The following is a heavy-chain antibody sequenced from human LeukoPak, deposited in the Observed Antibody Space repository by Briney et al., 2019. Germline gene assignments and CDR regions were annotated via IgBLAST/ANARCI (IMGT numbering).Heavy chain of an antibody. Sequence: PSETLSLTCTVSSGSLSSSNSFWGWIRQPPGKGLEWIGSIHYSGNTYYNPSLKSRVTISVDTSKNQFSLKLSSVTAADTAVFYCATFRSSWYYFDYWGQGTLVTVSS. CDR1: SGSLSSSNSF. V-gene: IGHV4-39*01. J-gene: IGHJ4*02. CDR3: ATFRSSWYYFDY. D-gene: IGHD6-13*01. CDR2: IHYSGNT.